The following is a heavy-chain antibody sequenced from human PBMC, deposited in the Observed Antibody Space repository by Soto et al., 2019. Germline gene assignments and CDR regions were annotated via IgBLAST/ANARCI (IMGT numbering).Heavy chain of an antibody. CDR1: GFTFSSYA. CDR3: AKALYPGVAVAGTY. Sequence: EVQLLESGGDLVQPGGSLRLSCAASGFTFSSYAMTWVCQAPGEGLEWVSGISGSGGSTNYADSVKGRFTISRDNSKNTLYLQMNSLRAEDTAVYYCAKALYPGVAVAGTYWGQGTLLTVSS. V-gene: IGHV3-23*01. CDR2: ISGSGGST. D-gene: IGHD6-19*01. J-gene: IGHJ4*02.